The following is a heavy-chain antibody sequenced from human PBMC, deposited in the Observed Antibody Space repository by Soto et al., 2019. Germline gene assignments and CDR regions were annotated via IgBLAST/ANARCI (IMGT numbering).Heavy chain of an antibody. Sequence: GGSLRLSCVGSGFIFSNYALHWVRQAPGKGLEWMAFISFDSSEIHYADSVKGRFTISRDNPRNTLFLHVNSPRADDTAVYYCAIARVADSSLDHWGQGTLVTVSS. CDR3: AIARVADSSLDH. J-gene: IGHJ4*02. V-gene: IGHV3-33*04. CDR1: GFIFSNYA. D-gene: IGHD3-3*01. CDR2: ISFDSSEI.